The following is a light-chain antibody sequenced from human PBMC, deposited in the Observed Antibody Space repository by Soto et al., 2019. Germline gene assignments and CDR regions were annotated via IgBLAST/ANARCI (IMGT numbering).Light chain of an antibody. V-gene: IGKV3-20*01. Sequence: EIVLTQSPGTLSVSPGERATLSCRASQSISSNYLAWYQQKPGQAPSLLIYGASSRATGIPDRFSGSGSGTDFTLTISRLESADSAIYYCQQYISWTFGQGTKVEIK. CDR2: GAS. CDR3: QQYISWT. CDR1: QSISSNY. J-gene: IGKJ1*01.